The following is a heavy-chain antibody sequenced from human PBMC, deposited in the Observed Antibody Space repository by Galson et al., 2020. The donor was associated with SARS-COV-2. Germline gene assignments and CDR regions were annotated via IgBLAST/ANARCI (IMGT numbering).Heavy chain of an antibody. D-gene: IGHD2-21*01. Sequence: GGSLRLSCAASGFTFNSYAMSWVRQAPGKGLEWVSAISGHNENTYYADSVKGRFTISRDNSKNTLSLQMHSLRAEDTAIYYCSNSWSYCGGDCYTYHFDYWGQGTLVTVSS. CDR1: GFTFNSYA. CDR3: SNSWSYCGGDCYTYHFDY. CDR2: ISGHNENT. J-gene: IGHJ4*02. V-gene: IGHV3-23*01.